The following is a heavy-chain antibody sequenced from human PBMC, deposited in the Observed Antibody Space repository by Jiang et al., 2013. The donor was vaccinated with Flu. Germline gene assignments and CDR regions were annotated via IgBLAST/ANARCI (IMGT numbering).Heavy chain of an antibody. CDR1: YA. CDR3: VRRIWREYLNWFDP. D-gene: IGHD3-3*01. CDR2: INVGNGNT. Sequence: YAIHWVRQVPGQSFEWVGWINVGNGNTRYAQNFHNRVTMTRDTAASTAHMELSSLTSEDTAVYYCVRRIWREYLNWFDPWGQGTLVTVSS. J-gene: IGHJ5*02. V-gene: IGHV1-3*01.